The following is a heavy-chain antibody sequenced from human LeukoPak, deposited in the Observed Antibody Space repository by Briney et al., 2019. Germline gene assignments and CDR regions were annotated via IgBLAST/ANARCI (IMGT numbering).Heavy chain of an antibody. Sequence: GGSLRLSCAASGFTFSSYGTHWVRQAPGKGLEWVAVISYDGSNKYYADSVKGRFTISRDNSKNTLYLQMNSLRAEDTAVYYCAKDYYDSSGPSLYYYYYGMDVWGQGTTVTVSS. CDR3: AKDYYDSSGPSLYYYYYGMDV. CDR1: GFTFSSYG. CDR2: ISYDGSNK. J-gene: IGHJ6*02. V-gene: IGHV3-30*18. D-gene: IGHD3-22*01.